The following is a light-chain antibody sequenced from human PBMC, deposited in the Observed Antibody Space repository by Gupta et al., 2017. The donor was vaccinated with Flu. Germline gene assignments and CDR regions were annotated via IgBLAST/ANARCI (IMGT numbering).Light chain of an antibody. CDR2: LGS. J-gene: IGKJ2*03. CDR3: MQALQTSYS. Sequence: DIVLTQSPLSLPVTPGERASISCRSSQSLLHSNGYNYLYWYLQKPGQSPQLLIYLGSNRASGVPDRFSGSGSGTDFTLKISRVEAEDVGVYYCMQALQTSYSFGQGTKLEIK. V-gene: IGKV2-28*01. CDR1: QSLLHSNGYNY.